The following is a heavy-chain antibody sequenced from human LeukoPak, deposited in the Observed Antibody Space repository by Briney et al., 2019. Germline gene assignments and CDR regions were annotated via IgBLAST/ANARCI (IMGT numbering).Heavy chain of an antibody. J-gene: IGHJ5*02. CDR1: GGSISSYY. V-gene: IGHV4-34*01. Sequence: PSETLSLTCTVSGGSISSYYWSWIRQPPGKGLEWIGEINHSGSTNYNPSLKSRVTISVDTSKNQFSLKLSSVTAADTAVYYCARGVLRGPSFDPWGQGTLVTVSS. CDR3: ARGVLRGPSFDP. CDR2: INHSGST. D-gene: IGHD4-17*01.